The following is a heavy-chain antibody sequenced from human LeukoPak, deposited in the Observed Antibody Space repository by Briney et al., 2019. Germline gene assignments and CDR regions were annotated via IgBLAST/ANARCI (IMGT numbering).Heavy chain of an antibody. CDR1: GFTFSSYA. J-gene: IGHJ4*02. Sequence: GGSLRLSCAASGFTFSSYAMHWVRQAPGKGLEWVAVISYDGSNKYYADSVKGRFTISRDNSKNTLYLQMNSLRAEDTAVYYCARDRVAVAGDDSDYWGQGTLVTVSS. CDR2: ISYDGSNK. D-gene: IGHD6-19*01. CDR3: ARDRVAVAGDDSDY. V-gene: IGHV3-30-3*01.